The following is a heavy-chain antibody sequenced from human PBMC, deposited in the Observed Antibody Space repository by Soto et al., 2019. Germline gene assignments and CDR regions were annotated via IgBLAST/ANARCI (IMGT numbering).Heavy chain of an antibody. Sequence: QVQLVQSGAEVKKPGSSVKVSCKASGGTFSSYAISWVRQAPGQGLEWMGGIIPIFGTANYAPKFQGRVTINADDSTSTAYMELSILRYEDTAVYYCASGDYDSSGLITTSFDDWGQGTLVTVSS. CDR1: GGTFSSYA. J-gene: IGHJ4*02. CDR2: IIPIFGTA. D-gene: IGHD3-22*01. CDR3: ASGDYDSSGLITTSFDD. V-gene: IGHV1-69*12.